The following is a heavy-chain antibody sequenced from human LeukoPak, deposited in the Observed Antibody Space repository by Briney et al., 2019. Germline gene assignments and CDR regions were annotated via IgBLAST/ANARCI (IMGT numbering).Heavy chain of an antibody. J-gene: IGHJ6*03. CDR1: RFTLDDYG. D-gene: IGHD2-21*02. CDR2: TNCNGGST. CDR3: ARELSTGIGYYYMDV. Sequence: GGSLRLSCAASRFTLDDYGISWVRHAPGQGLEWVSCTNCNGGSTTYADSLKGRVTISTDTAKDSLYLQVNSLGAEDTALYYCARELSTGIGYYYMDVWGKGTTVTVSS. V-gene: IGHV3-20*04.